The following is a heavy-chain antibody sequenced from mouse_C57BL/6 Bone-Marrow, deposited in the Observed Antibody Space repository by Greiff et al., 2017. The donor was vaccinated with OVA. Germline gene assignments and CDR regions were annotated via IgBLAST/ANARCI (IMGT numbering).Heavy chain of an antibody. CDR2: ISDGGSYT. CDR3: ARAPYDYDGFDY. J-gene: IGHJ2*01. CDR1: GFTFSSYA. D-gene: IGHD2-4*01. V-gene: IGHV5-4*03. Sequence: DVMLVESGGGLVKPGGSLKLSCAASGFTFSSYAMSWVRQTPEKRLEWVATISDGGSYTYYPDNVKGRFTISRDNAKNNLYLQMSHLKSEDTAMYYCARAPYDYDGFDYWGQGTTLTVSS.